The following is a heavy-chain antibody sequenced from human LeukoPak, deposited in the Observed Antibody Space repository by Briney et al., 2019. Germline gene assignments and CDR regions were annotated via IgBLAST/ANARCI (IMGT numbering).Heavy chain of an antibody. J-gene: IGHJ5*02. D-gene: IGHD1-26*01. CDR2: ISGSGGST. V-gene: IGHV3-23*01. Sequence: GGTLRLSCAASGFTFSSYGMSWVRQAPGKGLEWVSAISGSGGSTYYADSVKGRFTISRDNSKNTLYLQMNSLRAEDTAVYYCAKDRIVGATYWFDPWGQGTLVTVSS. CDR1: GFTFSSYG. CDR3: AKDRIVGATYWFDP.